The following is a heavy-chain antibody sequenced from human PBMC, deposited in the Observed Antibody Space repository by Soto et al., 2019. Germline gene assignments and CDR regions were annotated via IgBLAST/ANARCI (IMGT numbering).Heavy chain of an antibody. CDR2: VSYDGSGK. CDR3: ARDAEAYVNVMGTIRSGYYYHGLDV. D-gene: IGHD1-1*01. V-gene: IGHV3-30*03. J-gene: IGHJ6*02. Sequence: QVQLVESGGGVVQSGRSLRLSCVGSGFTYSSYGIHWVRQAPGKGLEWVAVVSYDGSGKYYADSVKGRFTISRDNSKNTLYLQMNTLGVEDTAVYHCARDAEAYVNVMGTIRSGYYYHGLDVWGQGITVIVSS. CDR1: GFTYSSYG.